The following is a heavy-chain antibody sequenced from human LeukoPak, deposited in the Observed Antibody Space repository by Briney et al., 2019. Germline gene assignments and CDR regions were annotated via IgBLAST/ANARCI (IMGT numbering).Heavy chain of an antibody. D-gene: IGHD3-16*01. CDR1: GYSFSSNW. J-gene: IGHJ4*02. Sequence: GESLKISCKASGYSFSSNWIGWMRQMPGKGLEWMGLIYPGDSNTRYSPSFQGQVTISADKSITTAYLQWSSLKASDSAIYYCARKGGGLDYWGQGTLVTVSS. CDR2: IYPGDSNT. V-gene: IGHV5-51*01. CDR3: ARKGGGLDY.